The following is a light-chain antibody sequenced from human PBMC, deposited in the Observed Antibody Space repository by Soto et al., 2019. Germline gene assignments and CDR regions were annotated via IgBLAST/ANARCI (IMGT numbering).Light chain of an antibody. J-gene: IGLJ2*01. Sequence: QPVLTQPPSASGTPGQRVTISCSGSSSNIGGNTVNWYQQLPGTAPKLLIYSHDQRPSGIPDRFSGSKSGPSASLAISGLQSEDEADYYCASWDDSLSGPVFGGGTKLTVL. CDR2: SHD. CDR3: ASWDDSLSGPV. V-gene: IGLV1-44*01. CDR1: SSNIGGNT.